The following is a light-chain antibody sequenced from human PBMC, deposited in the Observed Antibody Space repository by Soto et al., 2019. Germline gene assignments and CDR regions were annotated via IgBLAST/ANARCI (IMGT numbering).Light chain of an antibody. CDR2: DVS. CDR3: SSYTSSSTPFYV. CDR1: XSDVGGYNY. V-gene: IGLV2-14*01. J-gene: IGLJ1*01. Sequence: QSALTQPASVSGSPGQSITISCTGTXSDVGGYNYVSWYQQHPGKAPKLMIYDVSNRPSGVSNRFSGSKSGNTASLTISGLQAEDEADYYCSSYTSSSTPFYVFGTGTKVTVL.